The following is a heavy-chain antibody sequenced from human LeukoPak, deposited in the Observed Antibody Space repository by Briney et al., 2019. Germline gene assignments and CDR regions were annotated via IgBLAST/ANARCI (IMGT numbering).Heavy chain of an antibody. Sequence: GGSLRLSCAASEFTFSSYWMSWVRQAPGKGLEWVANIKQDGGQIYYLESVKGRFTVSRDNAKNSLYLQMNSLRAEDTAVYFCAGRHCSGGGCYFAGADPFDYWGQGTLVTVSS. J-gene: IGHJ4*02. D-gene: IGHD2-15*01. CDR3: AGRHCSGGGCYFAGADPFDY. CDR1: EFTFSSYW. V-gene: IGHV3-7*03. CDR2: IKQDGGQI.